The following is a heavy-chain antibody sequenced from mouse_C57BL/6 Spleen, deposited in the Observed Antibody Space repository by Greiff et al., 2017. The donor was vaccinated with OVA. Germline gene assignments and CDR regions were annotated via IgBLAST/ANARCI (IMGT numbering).Heavy chain of an antibody. Sequence: EVMLQQSGPELVKPGASVKIPCKASGYTFTDYNMDWVKQSHGKSLEWIGDINPNNGGTIYNQKFKGKATLTVDKSSSTAYMELRSLTSEDTAVYYCARAQLRLPWFAYWGQGTLVTVSA. D-gene: IGHD3-2*02. J-gene: IGHJ3*01. CDR1: GYTFTDYN. CDR3: ARAQLRLPWFAY. V-gene: IGHV1-18*01. CDR2: INPNNGGT.